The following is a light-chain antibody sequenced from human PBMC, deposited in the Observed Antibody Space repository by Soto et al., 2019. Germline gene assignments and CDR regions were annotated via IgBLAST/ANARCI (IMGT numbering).Light chain of an antibody. V-gene: IGKV3-15*01. CDR1: LTVSRT. Sequence: EIVMTQSPATLSVSPGEGATLSCRASLTVSRTVAWYQQKPGQAPRLLIYGASTRPTGVPARFSGSGSGTEFTLTISSLQSDDFAVYFCQHYNVWPPVRTFGQGTKVEIK. CDR3: QHYNVWPPVRT. CDR2: GAS. J-gene: IGKJ1*01.